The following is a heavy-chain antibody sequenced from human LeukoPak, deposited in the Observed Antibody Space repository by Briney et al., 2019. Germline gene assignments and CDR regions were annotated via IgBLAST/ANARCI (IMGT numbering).Heavy chain of an antibody. D-gene: IGHD3-10*01. CDR1: GFTFSSYG. Sequence: PGGSLRLSCAASGFTFSSYGMHWVRQAPGKGLEWVAVISYDGSNKYYADSVKGRFTISRDNSKNTLYLQMNSLRAEDTAVYYCAKSMVLLWFGESPASFDYWGQGTLVTVSS. J-gene: IGHJ4*02. CDR2: ISYDGSNK. V-gene: IGHV3-30*18. CDR3: AKSMVLLWFGESPASFDY.